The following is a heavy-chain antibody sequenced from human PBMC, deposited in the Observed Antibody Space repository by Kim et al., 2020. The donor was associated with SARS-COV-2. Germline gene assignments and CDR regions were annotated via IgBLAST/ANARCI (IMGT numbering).Heavy chain of an antibody. Sequence: SETLSLTCAVYGGSFSGYYWSWIRQPPGKGLEWIGEINHSGSTNYNPSLKSRVTISVDTSKNQFSLKLSSVTAADTAVYYCANGGTLGYCSGGSCYSRRFDPWGPGTLGTVSS. CDR3: ANGGTLGYCSGGSCYSRRFDP. CDR1: GGSFSGYY. D-gene: IGHD2-15*01. V-gene: IGHV4-34*01. CDR2: INHSGST. J-gene: IGHJ5*02.